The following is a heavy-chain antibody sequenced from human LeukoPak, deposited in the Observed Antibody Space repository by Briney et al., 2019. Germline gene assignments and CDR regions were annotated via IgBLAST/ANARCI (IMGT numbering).Heavy chain of an antibody. CDR2: ISLAGQT. D-gene: IGHD2-8*01. J-gene: IGHJ4*02. CDR3: SRENGAFSPFGY. Sequence: SETLSLTCGVSGGSISGTNWWSWVRQPPGQGLEWIGEISLAGQTNYNPSLNGRVTMSLDKSSNQLSLHLTSVTAADTATYFCSRENGAFSPFGYWGQGILVTV. V-gene: IGHV4/OR15-8*02. CDR1: GGSISGTNW.